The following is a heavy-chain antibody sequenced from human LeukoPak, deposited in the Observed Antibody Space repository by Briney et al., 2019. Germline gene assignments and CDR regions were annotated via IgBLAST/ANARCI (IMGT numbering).Heavy chain of an antibody. D-gene: IGHD4-17*01. CDR3: ARESYGFGPFDY. Sequence: PSETLSLTCTVSGVSISTYYWCWIRQPPGKGLEWIGCIYYSGSTNRNPSLESRVTISVATSQNQFSLRLSSVTAADTAVYYCARESYGFGPFDYWGQGTLVTVSS. CDR1: GVSISTYY. J-gene: IGHJ4*02. CDR2: IYYSGST. V-gene: IGHV4-59*01.